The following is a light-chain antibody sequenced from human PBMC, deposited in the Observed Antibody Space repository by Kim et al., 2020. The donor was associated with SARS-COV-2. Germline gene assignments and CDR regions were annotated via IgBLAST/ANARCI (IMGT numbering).Light chain of an antibody. Sequence: GQSISISCTVTSSDVGGYNPVAWYQQHPGKDPKLMIYDVTNRPSGVSHRFSGSKSANTASLTISGVQAEDEADYSCSSYTSSSTVVFGGGTQLTVL. CDR1: SSDVGGYNP. J-gene: IGLJ2*01. CDR2: DVT. CDR3: SSYTSSSTVV. V-gene: IGLV2-14*03.